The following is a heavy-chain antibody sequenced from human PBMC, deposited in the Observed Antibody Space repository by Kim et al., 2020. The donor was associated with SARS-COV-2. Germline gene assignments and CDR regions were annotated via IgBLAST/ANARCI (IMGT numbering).Heavy chain of an antibody. J-gene: IGHJ5*02. Sequence: GSTYSADSGKGRFTIYRDNSKNTLYLQMNSLRAEDTAVYYCARGINWFDPWGQGTLVTVSS. D-gene: IGHD2-15*01. CDR3: ARGINWFDP. CDR2: GST. V-gene: IGHV3-66*01.